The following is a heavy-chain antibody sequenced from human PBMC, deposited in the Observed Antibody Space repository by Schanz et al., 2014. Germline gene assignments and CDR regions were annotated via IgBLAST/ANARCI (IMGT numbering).Heavy chain of an antibody. Sequence: EEQLVESGGGSLQPGGSLRLSCTASGFPFSRFSMIWVRQAPGKGLEWVSGMSGSGSTADYADSVKGRFTISRDNSKNTLYLQMNSLRAEDTAVYYCAKDHAGSDILTALGNWGQGTLVTVSS. D-gene: IGHD3-9*01. V-gene: IGHV3-23*04. J-gene: IGHJ4*02. CDR3: AKDHAGSDILTALGN. CDR2: MSGSGSTA. CDR1: GFPFSRFS.